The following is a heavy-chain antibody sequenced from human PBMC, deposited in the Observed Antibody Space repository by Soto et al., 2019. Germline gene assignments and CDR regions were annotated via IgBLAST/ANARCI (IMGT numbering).Heavy chain of an antibody. CDR2: IIPIFTTT. Sequence: VQLEQSGAEVKKPGSSVKVSCKAPGGTFSNHAINWVRQAPGQGLEWMGRIIPIFTTTNYAQKFQGRVTMTADESTITAYLELSSLKHDDTAVYYCAREVAADGTFREDVFDIWGQGTLVTVSS. V-gene: IGHV1-69*12. CDR3: AREVAADGTFREDVFDI. CDR1: GGTFSNHA. J-gene: IGHJ3*02. D-gene: IGHD6-13*01.